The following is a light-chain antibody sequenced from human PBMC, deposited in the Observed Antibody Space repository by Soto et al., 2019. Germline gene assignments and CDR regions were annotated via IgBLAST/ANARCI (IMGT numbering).Light chain of an antibody. CDR1: SSDVGGYNY. J-gene: IGLJ3*02. V-gene: IGLV2-14*01. CDR2: DVT. Sequence: QSALTQPASVSWSPGQSITISCTGTSSDVGGYNYVSWYQHHPGKAPKLMIYDVTSRPSGVSNRFSGSKSGNTASLTISGLQAEDEADYFCSSYTSSSTLMVFGGRTKLTVL. CDR3: SSYTSSSTLMV.